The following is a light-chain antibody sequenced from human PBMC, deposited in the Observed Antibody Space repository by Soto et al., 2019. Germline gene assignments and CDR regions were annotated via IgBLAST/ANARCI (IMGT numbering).Light chain of an antibody. J-gene: IGKJ5*01. CDR2: DAS. V-gene: IGKV1-33*01. Sequence: DIQMTQSPSSLSASVGDRVTITCRASQDISNYLNWYQQRPGKAPKLLIYDASHLARGVPSRFSGTRSGTHFTLASTSLQPEDVATYYCQQSDSLPITFGQGTRLEI. CDR1: QDISNY. CDR3: QQSDSLPIT.